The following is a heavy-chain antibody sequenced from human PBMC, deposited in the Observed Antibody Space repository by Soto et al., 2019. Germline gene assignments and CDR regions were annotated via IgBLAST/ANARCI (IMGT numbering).Heavy chain of an antibody. V-gene: IGHV3-74*01. D-gene: IGHD6-19*01. Sequence: EVQLVESGGGLVQPGGSLTLSCAASGFTFSNYWMHWVRQAPGKGLVWVSLINSDGSSTTYADSVKGRFTISRDNSKNTMYLEMNSLRAEDTAVYYCARRGAGFDIWGQGTMVTVSS. CDR1: GFTFSNYW. J-gene: IGHJ3*02. CDR2: INSDGSST. CDR3: ARRGAGFDI.